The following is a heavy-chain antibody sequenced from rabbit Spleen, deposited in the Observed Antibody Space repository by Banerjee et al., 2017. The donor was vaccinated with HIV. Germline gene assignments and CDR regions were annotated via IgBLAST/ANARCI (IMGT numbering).Heavy chain of an antibody. CDR2: IYADSSGST. CDR3: ARGSAAMTMVITGYYLNL. D-gene: IGHD2-1*01. V-gene: IGHV1S40*01. J-gene: IGHJ4*01. Sequence: DLVKPGTSLTLTCTASGFSFSSSYYICWVRQAPGKGLEWIGCIYADSSGSTAYASWAKGRFTISKTSSTTVTLQMTSLTAADTATYFCARGSAAMTMVITGYYLNLWGQGTLVTVS. CDR1: GFSFSSSYY.